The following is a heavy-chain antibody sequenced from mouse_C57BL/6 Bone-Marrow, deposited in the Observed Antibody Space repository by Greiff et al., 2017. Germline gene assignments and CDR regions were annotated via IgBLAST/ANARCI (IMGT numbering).Heavy chain of an antibody. V-gene: IGHV1-63*01. J-gene: IGHJ4*01. D-gene: IGHD2-12*01. CDR2: IYPGGGYT. CDR1: GYTFTNYW. Sequence: VHLVESGAELVRPGTSVKMSCKASGYTFTNYWIGWAKQRPGHGLEWIGDIYPGGGYTTSNEKFKGKATLTADKSSSTAYMQFSSLTSEDSAIYYCARHSNDGYTMDYWGQGTSVTVSS. CDR3: ARHSNDGYTMDY.